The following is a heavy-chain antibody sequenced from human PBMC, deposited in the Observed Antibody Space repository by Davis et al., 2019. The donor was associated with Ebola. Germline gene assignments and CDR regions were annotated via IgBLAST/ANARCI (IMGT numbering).Heavy chain of an antibody. J-gene: IGHJ4*02. CDR2: IRSSGSTK. D-gene: IGHD3-10*01. Sequence: GESLKISCEASGLTFSSSDMNWVRQAPGKGLEWLSRIRSSGSTKYYADSVRGRFTISRDNAKNSLSLQMDSLRDEDTAVYYCVRDWFGETNWGQGTLVTVSS. CDR3: VRDWFGETN. CDR1: GLTFSSSD. V-gene: IGHV3-48*02.